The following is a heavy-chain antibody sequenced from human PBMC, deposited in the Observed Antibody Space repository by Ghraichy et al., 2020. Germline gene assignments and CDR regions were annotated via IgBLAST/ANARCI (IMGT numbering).Heavy chain of an antibody. Sequence: GGSLRLSCSAPGFSFSAFAMHWVRQAPGRGLEHVSAATTNGDYTYYADSVKGRFAISRDNSKNTLYLQMSSLKAEDTALSNCVKATTGTGFASWGQGTLVTVSS. D-gene: IGHD1-1*01. CDR1: GFSFSAFA. CDR2: ATTNGDYT. J-gene: IGHJ4*02. CDR3: VKATTGTGFAS. V-gene: IGHV3-64D*06.